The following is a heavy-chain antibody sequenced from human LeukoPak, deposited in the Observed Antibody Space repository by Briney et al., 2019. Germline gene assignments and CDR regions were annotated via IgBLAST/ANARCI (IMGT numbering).Heavy chain of an antibody. V-gene: IGHV1-69*04. J-gene: IGHJ4*02. CDR1: GGTFSSYA. CDR3: ARVGGYSYGSTLNY. D-gene: IGHD5-18*01. Sequence: ASVKVSCKASGGTFSSYAISWVRQAPGQGLEWMGRIIPILGIANYAQKFQGRVTMTRNTSISTAYMELSSLRSEDTAVYYCARVGGYSYGSTLNYWGQGTLVTVSS. CDR2: IIPILGIA.